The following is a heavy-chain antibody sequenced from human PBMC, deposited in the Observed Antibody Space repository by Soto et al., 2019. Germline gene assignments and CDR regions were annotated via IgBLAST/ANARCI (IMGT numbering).Heavy chain of an antibody. V-gene: IGHV2-5*02. D-gene: IGHD3-16*01. Sequence: QITLKESGPTLVKPTQILTLTCTFSGFSLSTSGVGVAWIRQPPGKALEWLALIYWDDDKRYSPSLKSRLIIAKDPSKNQVVLTMTNMDPVDTATYYCAHLGYSYYYDGMDVWGQGTTVTVSS. J-gene: IGHJ6*02. CDR1: GFSLSTSGVG. CDR2: IYWDDDK. CDR3: AHLGYSYYYDGMDV.